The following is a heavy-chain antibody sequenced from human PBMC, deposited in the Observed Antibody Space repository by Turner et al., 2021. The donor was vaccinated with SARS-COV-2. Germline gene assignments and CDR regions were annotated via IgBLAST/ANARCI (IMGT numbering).Heavy chain of an antibody. CDR2: IYYSGST. CDR1: GGSISSGGYY. J-gene: IGHJ4*02. V-gene: IGHV4-31*03. CDR3: ARLRYFDWSYYFDY. D-gene: IGHD3-9*01. Sequence: QVPLQESGPGLVKPSQTLSLTCTVSGGSISSGGYYWSWIRQHPGKGLEWIGYIYYSGSTYYNPSLKSRVTISVDTSKNQFSLKLSSVIAADTAGYYCARLRYFDWSYYFDYWGQGTLVTVSS.